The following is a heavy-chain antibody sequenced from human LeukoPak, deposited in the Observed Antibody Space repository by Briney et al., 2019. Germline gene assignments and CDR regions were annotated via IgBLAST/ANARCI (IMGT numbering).Heavy chain of an antibody. V-gene: IGHV3-30*02. J-gene: IGHJ4*02. CDR3: AKGDSGYDVGHFDY. CDR2: IRYDGSKK. CDR1: GFTFSRYG. D-gene: IGHD5-12*01. Sequence: GGSLRLSCAAFGFTFSRYGMHWVRQAPGKGLEWVAFIRYDGSKKYYADSVKGRFTISRDNSKNTLDLQMNSLRAEDTAVYYCAKGDSGYDVGHFDYWGQGTLVTVSS.